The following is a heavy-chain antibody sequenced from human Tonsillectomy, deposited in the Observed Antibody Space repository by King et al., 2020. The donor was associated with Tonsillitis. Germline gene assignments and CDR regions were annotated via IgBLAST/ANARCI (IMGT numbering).Heavy chain of an antibody. CDR1: GGSINNYY. V-gene: IGHV4-59*01. Sequence: VQLQESGPGLVKPSETLSLTCTVSGGSINNYYWGWIRQPPGKGLEWIGNIYSSGGTKYNPSLKSRVTISVDTSKNQFSLKVTSVTAADTAVYYCARDRVNYDILTGYHSDGMDVWGQGTAVTVSS. CDR3: ARDRVNYDILTGYHSDGMDV. D-gene: IGHD3-9*01. J-gene: IGHJ6*02. CDR2: IYSSGGT.